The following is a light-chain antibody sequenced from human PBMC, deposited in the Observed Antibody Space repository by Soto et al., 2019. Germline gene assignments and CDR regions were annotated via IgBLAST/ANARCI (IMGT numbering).Light chain of an antibody. CDR2: AGS. CDR3: QQLNSYPRT. V-gene: IGKV1-17*01. CDR1: PDIRND. Sequence: EIQMTQATSSLSASVGDRVTITCRARPDIRNDLGWYQQKPGKAPKRLIYAGSSLHSGVPSRFSGSGSGTEFTLTISSLQPEDFATYYCQQLNSYPRTFGGGTKVDIK. J-gene: IGKJ4*01.